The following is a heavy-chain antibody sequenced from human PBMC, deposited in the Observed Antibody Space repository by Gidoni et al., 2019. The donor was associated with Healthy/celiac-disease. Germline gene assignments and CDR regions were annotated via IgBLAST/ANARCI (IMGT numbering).Heavy chain of an antibody. CDR1: GYTFTSYG. Sequence: QVQLVQSGAEVKKPGASAKVSCKASGYTFTSYGISWVRQAPGQGLEWMGWISAYNGDTNYARKLQGRVTMTTDTSTSTAYMELRSLRSEDTAVYYCAREVSGFTYFDYWGQGTLVTVSS. CDR2: ISAYNGDT. D-gene: IGHD3-3*01. V-gene: IGHV1-18*01. CDR3: AREVSGFTYFDY. J-gene: IGHJ4*02.